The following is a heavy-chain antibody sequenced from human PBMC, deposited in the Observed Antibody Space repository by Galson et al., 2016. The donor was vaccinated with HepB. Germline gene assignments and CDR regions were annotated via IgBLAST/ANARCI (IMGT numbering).Heavy chain of an antibody. CDR1: GFTFSSYA. V-gene: IGHV3-23*01. J-gene: IGHJ6*02. CDR2: ISGSGGST. CDR3: AKDLGFWEWLFFESYYYYGMDV. Sequence: SLRLSCAASGFTFSSYAMSWVRQAPGKGLELVSVISGSGGSTYYADSVKGRLTISRDNSKNTLYLQLNSLRAEDTAVYYCAKDLGFWEWLFFESYYYYGMDVWGQGTTVTVSS. D-gene: IGHD3-3*01.